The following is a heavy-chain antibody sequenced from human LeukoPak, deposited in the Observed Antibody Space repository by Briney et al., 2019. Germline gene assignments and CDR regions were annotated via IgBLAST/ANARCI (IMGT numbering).Heavy chain of an antibody. CDR3: AILFPKMFDY. CDR1: GFTFSSYE. Sequence: PGGSLRLSCAASGFTFSSYEMNWVRQAPGKGLECVSYISSSGSTIYYADSVKGRFTISRDNAKNSLYLQMNSLRAEDTAVYYCAILFPKMFDYWGQGTLVTVSS. CDR2: ISSSGSTI. J-gene: IGHJ4*02. D-gene: IGHD5-24*01. V-gene: IGHV3-48*03.